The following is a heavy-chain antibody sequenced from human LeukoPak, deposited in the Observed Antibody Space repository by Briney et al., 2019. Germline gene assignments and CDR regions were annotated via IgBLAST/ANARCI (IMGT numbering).Heavy chain of an antibody. Sequence: ASVKVSCKASGYTFTGYYMHWVRQAPGQGLEWMGWINPNSGGTNYTQKLQGRVTMTRDTSISTAYMELSRLRSDDTAVYYCARGHCSSTSCADAYWGQGTLVTVSS. V-gene: IGHV1-2*02. CDR2: INPNSGGT. D-gene: IGHD2-2*01. CDR3: ARGHCSSTSCADAY. CDR1: GYTFTGYY. J-gene: IGHJ4*02.